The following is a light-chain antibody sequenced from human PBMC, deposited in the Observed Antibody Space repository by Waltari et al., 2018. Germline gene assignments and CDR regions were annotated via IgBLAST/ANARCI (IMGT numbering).Light chain of an antibody. J-gene: IGKJ1*01. V-gene: IGKV3-11*01. Sequence: EIVLTQSPATLSLSPGEGVTLSCRASQSVGHFLAWYQQKPGQAPRLLMYDASNRASGIPARFSGSGSGTDFTLTISSLEPEDFAMYYCQQRSSWPTFGQGTKLEVK. CDR3: QQRSSWPT. CDR1: QSVGHF. CDR2: DAS.